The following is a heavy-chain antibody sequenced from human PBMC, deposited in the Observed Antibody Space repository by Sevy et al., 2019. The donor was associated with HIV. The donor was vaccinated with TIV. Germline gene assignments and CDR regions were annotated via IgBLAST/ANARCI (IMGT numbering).Heavy chain of an antibody. J-gene: IGHJ4*02. D-gene: IGHD6-13*01. V-gene: IGHV3-30*02. CDR2: IRYDGSAK. CDR1: GFMFSNYG. Sequence: GGSLRLSCAASGFMFSNYGMHWVRQVPGKGLEWVTFIRYDGSAKYYAASVKGRFTISRDDSKNTLYLQMDSLRAEDTAIYYCAKDLAGPGRRYFDYWGQGTLVTVSS. CDR3: AKDLAGPGRRYFDY.